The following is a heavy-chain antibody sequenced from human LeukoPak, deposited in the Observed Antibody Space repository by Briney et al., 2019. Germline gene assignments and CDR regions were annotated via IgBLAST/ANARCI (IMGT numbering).Heavy chain of an antibody. J-gene: IGHJ4*02. CDR3: ARDKDQYSGYDDGLFDY. Sequence: GGSLRLSCAASGFTFSRYSMNWVRQAPGKGLEWVSSISTSSIYIYYADSVKGRFTISGDNAKNSLYLQMNSLRAEDTAVYYCARDKDQYSGYDDGLFDYWGQGTLVTVSS. CDR1: GFTFSRYS. CDR2: ISTSSIYI. V-gene: IGHV3-21*01. D-gene: IGHD5-12*01.